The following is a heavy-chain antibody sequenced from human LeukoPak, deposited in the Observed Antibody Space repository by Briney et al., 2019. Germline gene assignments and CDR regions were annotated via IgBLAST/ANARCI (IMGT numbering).Heavy chain of an antibody. V-gene: IGHV3-53*01. CDR2: IYSGGST. CDR3: ARGIGGSKKGFDY. D-gene: IGHD1-26*01. Sequence: GGSLRLSCAASGFTVSSNYMSWVRQAPGKGLEWVSVIYSGGSTYYADSVKGRFTISRDNSKNTLYLQMNSLRAEDTAVYYCARGIGGSKKGFDYWGQGTLVTVSS. CDR1: GFTVSSNY. J-gene: IGHJ4*02.